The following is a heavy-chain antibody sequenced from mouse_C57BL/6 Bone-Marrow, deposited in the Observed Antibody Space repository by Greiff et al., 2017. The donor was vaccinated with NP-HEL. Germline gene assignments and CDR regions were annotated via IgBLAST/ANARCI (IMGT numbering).Heavy chain of an antibody. CDR1: GYTFTEST. J-gene: IGHJ3*01. V-gene: IGHV1-62-2*01. D-gene: IGHD2-5*01. Sequence: VQLQQSGAELVKPGASVKLSCKASGYTFTESTINWVKPRSGQGLAWIGWFYPGGGSIKYNEQFKDKATLTADKSSSTVYMELSRLTSEDSAVYFGARHEFSPYSNYVAWFAYGGQGKLVTVSA. CDR2: FYPGGGSI. CDR3: ARHEFSPYSNYVAWFAY.